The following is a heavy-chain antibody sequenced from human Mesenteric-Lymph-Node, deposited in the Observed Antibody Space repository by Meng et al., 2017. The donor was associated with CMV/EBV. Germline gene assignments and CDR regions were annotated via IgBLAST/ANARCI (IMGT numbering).Heavy chain of an antibody. Sequence: GESLKISCAASGFTFSSYVMNWVRQAPGKGLEWVSSISSSSSYIYYADSVKGRFTITRDNAKNSLYLQMSSLRAEDTAVYYCARGGLRPVDYWGQGTMVTVSS. V-gene: IGHV3-21*01. D-gene: IGHD3-16*01. CDR3: ARGGLRPVDY. CDR1: GFTFSSYV. CDR2: ISSSSSYI. J-gene: IGHJ4*02.